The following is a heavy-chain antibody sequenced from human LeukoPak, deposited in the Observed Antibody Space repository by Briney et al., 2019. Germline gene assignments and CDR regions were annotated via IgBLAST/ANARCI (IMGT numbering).Heavy chain of an antibody. CDR2: IYYSGST. CDR3: ARDLAVVPDCSSTSCFTEYFDY. J-gene: IGHJ4*02. V-gene: IGHV4-39*07. Sequence: SETLSLTCTVSGGSISSSSYYWGWIRQPPGKGLEWIGSIYYSGSTYYNPSLKSRVTISVDTSKNQFSLKLSSVTAADTAVYYCARDLAVVPDCSSTSCFTEYFDYWGQGTLVTVSS. CDR1: GGSISSSSYY. D-gene: IGHD2-2*02.